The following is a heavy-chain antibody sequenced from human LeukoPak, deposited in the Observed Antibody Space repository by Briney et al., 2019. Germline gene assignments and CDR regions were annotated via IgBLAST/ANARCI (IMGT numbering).Heavy chain of an antibody. CDR1: GGSISSSNW. D-gene: IGHD1-26*01. V-gene: IGHV4-4*02. CDR2: IYHSGST. Sequence: SGTLSLTCAVSGGSISSSNWWSWVRQPPGKGLEWIGEIYHSGSTNYNPSLKSRVTISVDKSKNQFSLKLSSVTAADTAVYYCAKGDGGSYQELYFDLWGRGTLVTVSS. J-gene: IGHJ2*01. CDR3: AKGDGGSYQELYFDL.